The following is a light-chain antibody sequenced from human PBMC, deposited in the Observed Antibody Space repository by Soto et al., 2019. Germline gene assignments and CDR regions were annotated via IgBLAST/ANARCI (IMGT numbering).Light chain of an antibody. J-gene: IGKJ2*01. V-gene: IGKV2-28*01. CDR1: QSLLHSNGYNY. Sequence: DIVMTQSPLSLPVTPGEPASISCRSSQSLLHSNGYNYLDWYLQKPGQSPHLLIYLGSNRASGVPERFSGSGSGTDFTLKISRVEAEDVGVYYCMQGLQTPQTFGQGTKPEIK. CDR3: MQGLQTPQT. CDR2: LGS.